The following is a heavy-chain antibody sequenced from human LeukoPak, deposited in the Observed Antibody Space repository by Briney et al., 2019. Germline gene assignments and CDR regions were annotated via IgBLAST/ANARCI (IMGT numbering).Heavy chain of an antibody. CDR2: ISYDGSNK. V-gene: IGHV3-30*03. J-gene: IGHJ4*02. D-gene: IGHD3-22*01. CDR3: AQSSSGLDY. CDR1: GFTFSSYG. Sequence: GGALRLSCAASGFTFSSYGMHWVRQAPGKGLEWVAVISYDGSNKYYADSVKGRFTISRDNSKNTLYLQMNSLRAEDTAVYYCAQSSSGLDYWGQGTLVTVSS.